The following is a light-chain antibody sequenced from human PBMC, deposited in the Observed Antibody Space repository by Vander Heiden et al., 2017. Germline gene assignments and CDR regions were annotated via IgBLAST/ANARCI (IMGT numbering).Light chain of an antibody. CDR3: QQSYSTPYT. CDR2: AAS. J-gene: IGKJ2*01. CDR1: QSISSY. V-gene: IGKV1-39*01. Sequence: DIQMTQPPSSLSASVGDRVTITCRASQSISSYLHWYQQKPGKSPKLLIYAASILQCGVPSRFSGSGSGTYFTLTIISLQPEDFATYYCQQSYSTPYTFGQGTKLEIK.